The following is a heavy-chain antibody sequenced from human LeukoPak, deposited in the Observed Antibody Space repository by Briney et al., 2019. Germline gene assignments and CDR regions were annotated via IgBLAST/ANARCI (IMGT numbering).Heavy chain of an antibody. J-gene: IGHJ6*02. D-gene: IGHD4/OR15-4a*01. CDR3: ARDDYSDSPTYYNGMDV. CDR2: MSGIGGFV. Sequence: PGGSLRLSCAASGFTFSNAWMSWVRQAPGKGLEWVSSMSGIGGFVHYADSVKGRFTISRDNAKSSLYLQMNSLRAEDTAVYFCARDDYSDSPTYYNGMDVWGQGTTVTVSS. CDR1: GFTFSNAW. V-gene: IGHV3-21*01.